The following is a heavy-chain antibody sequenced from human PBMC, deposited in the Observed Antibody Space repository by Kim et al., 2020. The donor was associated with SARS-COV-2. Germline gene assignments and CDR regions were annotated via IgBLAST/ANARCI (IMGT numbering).Heavy chain of an antibody. D-gene: IGHD3-10*01. CDR2: ISYDGSNE. CDR3: AKALLRGVNYYYYGMDV. J-gene: IGHJ6*02. Sequence: GGSLRLSCAASGFTFSSCAIHWVRQAPGKGLEWVALISYDGSNEYYADSVKGRFTISRDNSKNTLYLQMNSLRAEDTALFYCAKALLRGVNYYYYGMDVWGQGTTVTVSS. V-gene: IGHV3-30*04. CDR1: GFTFSSCA.